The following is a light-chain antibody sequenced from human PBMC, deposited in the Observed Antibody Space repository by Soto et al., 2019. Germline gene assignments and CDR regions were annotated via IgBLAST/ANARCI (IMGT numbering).Light chain of an antibody. J-gene: IGLJ1*01. CDR2: DVS. Sequence: QSALTQPASVAWSPGQSITISCTGTISDVGGYNYVSWYQQHPGNAPKLMIYDVSNRPSGVSNRFSGSKSGNTASLTISGLQAEDEAHYHCSSYAISSTLEVFGTGTKLTV. V-gene: IGLV2-14*01. CDR1: ISDVGGYNY. CDR3: SSYAISSTLEV.